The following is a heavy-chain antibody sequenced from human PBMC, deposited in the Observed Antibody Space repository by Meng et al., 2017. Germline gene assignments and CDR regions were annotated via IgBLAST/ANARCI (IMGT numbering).Heavy chain of an antibody. CDR1: GFTFSSYW. CDR3: AREAPYYYGSGSYYPPNYYYYGMDV. CDR2: IKQDGSEK. J-gene: IGHJ6*02. V-gene: IGHV3-7*01. D-gene: IGHD3-10*01. Sequence: GGSLRLSCAASGFTFSSYWMSWVRQAPGKGLEWVVNIKQDGSEKYYVDSVKGRFTISRDNAKNSLYLQMNSLRAEDTAVYYCAREAPYYYGSGSYYPPNYYYYGMDVWGQGTTVTVSS.